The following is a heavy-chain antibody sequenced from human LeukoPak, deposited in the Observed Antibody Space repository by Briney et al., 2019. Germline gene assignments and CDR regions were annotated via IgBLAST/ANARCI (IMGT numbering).Heavy chain of an antibody. D-gene: IGHD6-6*01. CDR3: ARVSSSSYYYYGMDV. CDR2: IYSGGST. J-gene: IGHJ6*02. Sequence: GGSLRLSCAASGFTVSSNYMTWVRQAPGKVLDWVSVIYSGGSTYYADSVKGRFTISRDNSNNTLYLQMNSLRAEDTAVYYCARVSSSSYYYYGMDVWGQGTTVTVSS. V-gene: IGHV3-66*02. CDR1: GFTVSSNY.